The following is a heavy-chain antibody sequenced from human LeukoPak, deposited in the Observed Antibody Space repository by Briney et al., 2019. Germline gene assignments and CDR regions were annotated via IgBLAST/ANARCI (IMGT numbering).Heavy chain of an antibody. D-gene: IGHD6-13*01. CDR1: GGSISSYY. J-gene: IGHJ5*02. V-gene: IGHV4-59*01. CDR3: ASTYSSSWYWFDP. CDR2: IYYSGST. Sequence: SETLSLTCTVSGGSISSYYWSWIRQPPRKGLEWIGYIYYSGSTNYNPSLKSRVTISVDTSKNQFSLKLSSVTAADTAVYYCASTYSSSWYWFDPWGQGTLVTVSS.